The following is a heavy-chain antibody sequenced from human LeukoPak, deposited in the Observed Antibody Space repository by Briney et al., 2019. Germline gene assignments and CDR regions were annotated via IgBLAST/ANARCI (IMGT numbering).Heavy chain of an antibody. CDR1: GFTFSHYL. CDR3: RRGGNGIDI. J-gene: IGHJ3*02. Sequence: PGGSLRLSCAASGFTFSHYLMHWVRQAPGKGLVWVSRINSDESNTNSYADSVKGRFIISRDNAKNTLYLQMNSLRAEDTAVYFCRRGGNGIDIWGQGTTVIVSS. CDR2: INSDESNT. D-gene: IGHD2-8*01. V-gene: IGHV3-74*01.